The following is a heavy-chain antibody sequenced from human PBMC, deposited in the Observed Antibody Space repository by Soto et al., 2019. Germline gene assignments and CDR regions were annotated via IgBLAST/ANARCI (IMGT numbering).Heavy chain of an antibody. J-gene: IGHJ4*02. CDR1: GGSISSGGYY. D-gene: IGHD1-26*01. CDR3: ARDPTDTGNFDS. V-gene: IGHV4-31*03. CDR2: IYYSGST. Sequence: TLSLTCTVSGGSISSGGYYWSWIRQHPGKGLEWIGYIYYSGSTYYNPSLKSRVTISVDTSKNQFSLKLSSVTAADTAVYYCARDPTDTGNFDSWGQGTLVTVSS.